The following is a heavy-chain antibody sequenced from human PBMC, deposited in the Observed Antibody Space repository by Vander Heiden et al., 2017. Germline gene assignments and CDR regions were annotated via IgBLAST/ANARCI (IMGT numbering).Heavy chain of an antibody. J-gene: IGHJ6*02. CDR3: ARSPTHHYYYYGMDV. CDR2: IGTAGDT. CDR1: GFTFSSYD. V-gene: IGHV3-13*01. Sequence: EAQLVESGGGVVETGGSLRLSCAASGFTFSSYDLHCVRQATGKGLEWVAAIGTAGDTYYPGSVKGRFTISRENAKNSLYLQMNSLRAGDTALYYCARSPTHHYYYYGMDVWGQGTTVTVSS.